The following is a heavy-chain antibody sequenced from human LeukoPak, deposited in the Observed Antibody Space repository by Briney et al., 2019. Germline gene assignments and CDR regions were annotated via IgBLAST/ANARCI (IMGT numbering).Heavy chain of an antibody. D-gene: IGHD3-16*01. J-gene: IGHJ6*03. Sequence: GGSLRLSCAASGFTFSSHNMNWVRQAPGRGLEWISYITTGSSTIKYADSVKGRFTISRDNTKSSLYLQMNSLRAEDTAVYYCARDRGAVGGLLSYHFYYMDVWGKGPRSPSP. V-gene: IGHV3-48*01. CDR3: ARDRGAVGGLLSYHFYYMDV. CDR1: GFTFSSHN. CDR2: ITTGSSTI.